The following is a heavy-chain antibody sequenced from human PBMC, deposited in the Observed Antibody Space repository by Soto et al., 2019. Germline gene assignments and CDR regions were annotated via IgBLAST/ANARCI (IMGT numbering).Heavy chain of an antibody. CDR3: ARDRGCSGGICYRDLGY. V-gene: IGHV3-48*01. CDR2: ISSTSNTI. Sequence: GGSLRLSCAASGFTFSTYSMSWVRLAPGKGLEWVSYISSTSNTIYYADSVKGRFTISRDNAKNSLYLHMNSLSAEDTAVYYCARDRGCSGGICYRDLGYWGQGTLVTVSS. CDR1: GFTFSTYS. J-gene: IGHJ4*02. D-gene: IGHD2-15*01.